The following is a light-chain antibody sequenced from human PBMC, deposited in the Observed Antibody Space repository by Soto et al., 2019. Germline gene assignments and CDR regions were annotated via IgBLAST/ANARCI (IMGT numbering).Light chain of an antibody. Sequence: DIQMTQSPSSLSASVGDRVTITCRASQGISNYVAWYQQKPGKPTKLLIYAASTLQSGVPSRFSGSGSGTDFTLTINSLQPEDVATYSCQKYSSVPVFGPGTKVAIK. CDR2: AAS. CDR1: QGISNY. J-gene: IGKJ3*01. V-gene: IGKV1-27*01. CDR3: QKYSSVPV.